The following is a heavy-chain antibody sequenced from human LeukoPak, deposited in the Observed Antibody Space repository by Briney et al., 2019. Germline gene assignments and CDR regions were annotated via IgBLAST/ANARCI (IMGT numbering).Heavy chain of an antibody. CDR3: ARAPFSGYYGY. J-gene: IGHJ4*02. Sequence: PSETLSLTCAVYGGSLSGYYWSWIRQPPGKGLEWIGEINHSGSTNYNPSLKSRVTISVDTSKNQFSLKLSSVTAADTAVYYCARAPFSGYYGYWGQGTLVTVSS. CDR2: INHSGST. D-gene: IGHD3-22*01. V-gene: IGHV4-34*01. CDR1: GGSLSGYY.